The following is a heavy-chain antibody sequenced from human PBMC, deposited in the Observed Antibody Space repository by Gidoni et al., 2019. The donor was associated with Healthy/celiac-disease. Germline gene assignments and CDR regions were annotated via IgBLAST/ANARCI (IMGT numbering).Heavy chain of an antibody. CDR3: ARDSQLDYGGNSGVDY. Sequence: QVQLVQSGAEVQKPGASVKVSCKASGYTFTSYGISWVRQAPGQGLEWMGRISAYNGNTNYAQKLQGRVTMTTDTSTSTAYMELRSLRSDDTAVYYCARDSQLDYGGNSGVDYWGQGTLVTVSS. CDR1: GYTFTSYG. V-gene: IGHV1-18*01. D-gene: IGHD4-17*01. J-gene: IGHJ4*02. CDR2: ISAYNGNT.